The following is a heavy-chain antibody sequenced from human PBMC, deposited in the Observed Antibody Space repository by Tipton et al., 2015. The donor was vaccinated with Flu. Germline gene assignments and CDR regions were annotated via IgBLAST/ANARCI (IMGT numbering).Heavy chain of an antibody. J-gene: IGHJ4*02. CDR3: TRDDYERVGATDY. V-gene: IGHV3-7*01. CDR2: LKADGSET. CDR1: GFAFSNYW. Sequence: SLRLSCAASGFAFSNYWMSLVRQAPGKGLEWVANLKADGSETYYVDSVKGRFTISRDNARNSLSLQMNSLRAEDTALYYCTRDDYERVGATDYWGQGTLVTVSS. D-gene: IGHD1-26*01.